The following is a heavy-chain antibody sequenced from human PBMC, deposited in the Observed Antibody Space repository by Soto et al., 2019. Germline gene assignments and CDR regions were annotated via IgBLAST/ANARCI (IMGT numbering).Heavy chain of an antibody. D-gene: IGHD3-22*01. CDR3: ATGVGGVITTIFRYYYYGMDV. V-gene: IGHV1-24*01. Sequence: ASVKVSCKVSGYTLTELSMHWVRQAPGKGLEWMGGFDPEDGETIYAQKFQGRVTMTEDTSTDTAYMELSSLRSEDTAVYYCATGVGGVITTIFRYYYYGMDVWGQGTTVTASS. J-gene: IGHJ6*02. CDR1: GYTLTELS. CDR2: FDPEDGET.